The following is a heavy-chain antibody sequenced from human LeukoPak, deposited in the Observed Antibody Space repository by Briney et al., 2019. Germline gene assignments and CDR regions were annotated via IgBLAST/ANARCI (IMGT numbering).Heavy chain of an antibody. CDR2: TYYSGGT. CDR1: GGSMSSYY. D-gene: IGHD5-18*01. CDR3: ARHSRSEYNYGPFDY. J-gene: IGHJ4*02. V-gene: IGHV4-59*08. Sequence: SETLSLTCTVSGGSMSSYYWSWIRQPPGKGLEGMGYTYYSGGTDYNPSLMSRVTISVDTSRNQFSLKLSSVTAAETAVYYCARHSRSEYNYGPFDYWGQGTLVTVSS.